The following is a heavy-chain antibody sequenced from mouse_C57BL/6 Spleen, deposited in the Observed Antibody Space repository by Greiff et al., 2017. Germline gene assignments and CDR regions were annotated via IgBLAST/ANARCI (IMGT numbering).Heavy chain of an antibody. Sequence: QVQLQQPGAELVKPGASVKLSCKASGYTFTSYWMHWVKQRPGQGLEWIGMIHPNSGSTNYNEKFKSKATLTVDKSSSTAYMQLSSLTSEDSAVYYCAREAYYSNGDYWGQGTTLTVSS. J-gene: IGHJ2*01. CDR1: GYTFTSYW. D-gene: IGHD2-5*01. CDR3: AREAYYSNGDY. V-gene: IGHV1-64*01. CDR2: IHPNSGST.